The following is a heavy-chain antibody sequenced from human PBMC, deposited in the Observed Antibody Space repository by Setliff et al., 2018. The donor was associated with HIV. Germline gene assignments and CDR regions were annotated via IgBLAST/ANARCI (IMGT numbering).Heavy chain of an antibody. CDR1: GGSISSYY. D-gene: IGHD3-22*01. CDR3: GRQVPVPGVAVTPIDY. CDR2: IFYTGST. V-gene: IGHV4-59*08. J-gene: IGHJ4*02. Sequence: PSETLSLTRTVSGGSISSYYWTWLRQFPGKGLEWIGFIFYTGSTTYNPSLNSRVTILVDTSKNQFSLKLSSVTAADTAVYYCGRQVPVPGVAVTPIDYWGQGTLVTVSS.